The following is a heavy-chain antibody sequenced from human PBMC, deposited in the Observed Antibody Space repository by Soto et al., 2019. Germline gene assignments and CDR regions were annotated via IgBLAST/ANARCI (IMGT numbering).Heavy chain of an antibody. CDR3: ARDPGGDVGFDY. Sequence: QVPLVESGGGVVQPGRSLRLSCAASGFTFSSYAMHWVRQAPGKGLEWVAVISYGGSNKYYADSVKGRFTISRDNSKNTLYLQMNSLRAEDTAVYYCARDPGGDVGFDYWGQGTLVTVSS. J-gene: IGHJ4*02. CDR1: GFTFSSYA. CDR2: ISYGGSNK. V-gene: IGHV3-30-3*01. D-gene: IGHD1-26*01.